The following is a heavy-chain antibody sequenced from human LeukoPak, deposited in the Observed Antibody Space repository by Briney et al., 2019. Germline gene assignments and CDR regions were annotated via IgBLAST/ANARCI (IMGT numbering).Heavy chain of an antibody. J-gene: IGHJ3*02. D-gene: IGHD2-15*01. CDR1: GFTFSSHW. CDR2: INGDGSNT. CDR3: ARSKSWYSPDAFDI. Sequence: GGSLRLSCAASGFTFSSHWMHWVRQAPGKGLVWVSRINGDGSNTTYADSVTGRFTISRDNAKNTLYLQMNSLRAEDTAVHHCARSKSWYSPDAFDIWGQGTMVTVSS. V-gene: IGHV3-74*03.